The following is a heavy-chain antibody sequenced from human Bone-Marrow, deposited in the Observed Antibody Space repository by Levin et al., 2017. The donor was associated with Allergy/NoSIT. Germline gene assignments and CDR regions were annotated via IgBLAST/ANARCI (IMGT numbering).Heavy chain of an antibody. D-gene: IGHD1-7*01. CDR3: ARVLASGITGTTVPPTYYYYYYGMDV. V-gene: IGHV4-34*01. CDR1: GGSFSGYY. J-gene: IGHJ6*02. Sequence: RTGGSLRLSCAVYGGSFSGYYWSWIRQPPGKGLEWIGEINHSGSTNYNPSLKSRVTISVDTSKNQFSLKLSSVTAADTAVYYCARVLASGITGTTVPPTYYYYYYGMDVWGQGTTVTVSS. CDR2: INHSGST.